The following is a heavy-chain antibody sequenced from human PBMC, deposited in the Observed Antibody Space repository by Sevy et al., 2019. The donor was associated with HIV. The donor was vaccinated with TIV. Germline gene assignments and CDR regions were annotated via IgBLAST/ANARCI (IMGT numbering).Heavy chain of an antibody. CDR2: IKSKTDGETT. Sequence: GGSLRLSCAASGFPFSSHWMTWVRQAPGKGLEWVGRIKSKTDGETTAYAAPVKGRFSISRDDSKNTLYLQMNSLKTEDTAVYYCTTKAPIAAVGTDYWGRGTLVTVSS. D-gene: IGHD6-13*01. CDR3: TTKAPIAAVGTDY. CDR1: GFPFSSHW. J-gene: IGHJ4*02. V-gene: IGHV3-15*01.